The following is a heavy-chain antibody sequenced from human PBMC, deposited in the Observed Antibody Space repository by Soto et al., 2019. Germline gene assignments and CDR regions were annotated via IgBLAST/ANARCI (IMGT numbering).Heavy chain of an antibody. J-gene: IGHJ1*01. CDR2: ISAYNGNT. CDR1: GDTYTCRC. D-gene: IGHD3-10*01. Sequence: GDTYTCRCRCSVHHSKRQGLEWMGWISAYNGNTNYAQKLQGRVTMTTDTSTSTAYMELRSLRSDDTAVYFCARGDLSTLVRRAVFAYWLQRTPVPVSS. V-gene: IGHV1-18*01. CDR3: ARGDLSTLVRRAVFAY.